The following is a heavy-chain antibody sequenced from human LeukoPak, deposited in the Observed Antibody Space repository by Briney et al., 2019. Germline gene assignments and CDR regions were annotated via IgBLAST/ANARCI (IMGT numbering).Heavy chain of an antibody. J-gene: IGHJ6*03. CDR2: IYYSGST. V-gene: IGHV4-30-4*07. CDR3: ARVLGAYYYYMDV. CDR1: GGSISSGGYS. D-gene: IGHD1-26*01. Sequence: PSETLSLTCAVSGGSISSGGYSWSWIRQPPGEGLEWIGIIYYSGSTYYNPSLKSRVTISVDTSKNQFSLKLSSVTAADTAVYYCARVLGAYYYYMDVWGKGTTVTVSS.